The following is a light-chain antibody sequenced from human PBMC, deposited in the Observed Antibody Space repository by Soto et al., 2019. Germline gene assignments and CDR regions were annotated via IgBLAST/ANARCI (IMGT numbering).Light chain of an antibody. J-gene: IGKJ4*01. Sequence: ENVLTQSPGTPSLSPGERAPLSCRASQSVSSSYLAWYQQKPGQAPRLLIYGASSRATGIPDRFSGSGSGTDFTLTISRLEPEDFAVYYCQQYGSSPLTFGGGTKVDIK. CDR3: QQYGSSPLT. V-gene: IGKV3-20*01. CDR2: GAS. CDR1: QSVSSSY.